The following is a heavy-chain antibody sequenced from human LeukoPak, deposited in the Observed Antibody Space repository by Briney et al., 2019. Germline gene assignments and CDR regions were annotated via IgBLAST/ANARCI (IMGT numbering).Heavy chain of an antibody. V-gene: IGHV4-61*02. D-gene: IGHD5-18*01. CDR1: GGSISSGSYY. J-gene: IGHJ4*02. CDR3: ARVTGYSYGVDY. CDR2: IYTSGST. Sequence: SQTLSLTCTVSGGSISSGSYYWSWIRQPAGKGLEWIGRIYTSGSTNYNPSLKSRVTISVDTSKNQFSLKLSSVTAADTAVYYCARVTGYSYGVDYWGQGTLVTVSS.